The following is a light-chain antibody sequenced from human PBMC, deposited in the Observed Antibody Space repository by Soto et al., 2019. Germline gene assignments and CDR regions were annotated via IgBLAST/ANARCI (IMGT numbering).Light chain of an antibody. V-gene: IGKV1-5*01. CDR2: DAS. CDR1: QSISSW. J-gene: IGKJ2*01. CDR3: QQYNDYVNS. Sequence: DIQMTQSPSTLSASVGDRVTISCRASQSISSWLAWYQQKPGMTPKLLIYDASRLESGVPSRFSGSGSGTEFTLTISSLQPDDFATYYCQQYNDYVNSFGQGTKLEMK.